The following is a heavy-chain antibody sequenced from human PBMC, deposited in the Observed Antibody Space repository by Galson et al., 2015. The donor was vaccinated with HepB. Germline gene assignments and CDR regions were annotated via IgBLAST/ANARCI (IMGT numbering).Heavy chain of an antibody. CDR3: ASTDYGSGSYVDY. D-gene: IGHD3-10*01. J-gene: IGHJ4*02. V-gene: IGHV3-21*01. Sequence: SLRLSCAASGFTFSSYSMNWVRQAPGKGLEWVSSISSSSSYIYYADSVKGRFTISRDNAKNSLYLQVNSLRAEDTAVYYCASTDYGSGSYVDYWGQGTLVTVSS. CDR2: ISSSSSYI. CDR1: GFTFSSYS.